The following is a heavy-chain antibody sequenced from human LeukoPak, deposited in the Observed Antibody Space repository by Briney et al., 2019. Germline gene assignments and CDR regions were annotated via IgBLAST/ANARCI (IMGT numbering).Heavy chain of an antibody. CDR1: GFTFSSYG. D-gene: IGHD3-22*01. CDR2: ISYDGSNK. J-gene: IGHJ4*02. V-gene: IGHV3-30*18. Sequence: GGSLRLSCAACGFTFSSYGMHWGRQAPGKGLEWVAVISYDGSNKYYADSVKGRFTISRDNSKNTLYLQMNSLRAEDTAVCYCAKDLLYYDSSGYSDYWGQGTLVTVSS. CDR3: AKDLLYYDSSGYSDY.